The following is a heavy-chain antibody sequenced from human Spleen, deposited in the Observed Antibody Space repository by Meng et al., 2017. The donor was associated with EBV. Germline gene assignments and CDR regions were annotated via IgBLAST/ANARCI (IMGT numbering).Heavy chain of an antibody. J-gene: IGHJ5*02. V-gene: IGHV4-34*01. CDR2: INHSGST. Sequence: VLLQQGGDGLLKPSETLSLTCAVYGWSFSGYYWSWIRQPPGKGLEWIGEINHSGSTNYNPSLKSRVTISVDTSKNQFSLKLSSVTAADTAVYYCAIRPGIAAAQDPWGQGTLVTVSS. D-gene: IGHD6-13*01. CDR3: AIRPGIAAAQDP. CDR1: GWSFSGYY.